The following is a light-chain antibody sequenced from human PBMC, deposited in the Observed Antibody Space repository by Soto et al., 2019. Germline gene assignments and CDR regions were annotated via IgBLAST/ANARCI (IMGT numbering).Light chain of an antibody. J-gene: IGKJ5*01. Sequence: EIVLTQSPGFLSLAPGEGATLSCRASQSVSSYLAWYQQKPGQAPRLLIYDASNRATGIPARFSGSGSGTDFTLTISSLEPEDFAVYYCQQRSNWITFGQGTRLEIK. CDR1: QSVSSY. V-gene: IGKV3-11*01. CDR2: DAS. CDR3: QQRSNWIT.